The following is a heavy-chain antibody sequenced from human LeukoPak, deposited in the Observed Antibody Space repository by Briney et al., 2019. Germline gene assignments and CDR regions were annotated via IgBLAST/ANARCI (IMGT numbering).Heavy chain of an antibody. CDR2: ISYSGST. D-gene: IGHD6-13*01. CDR1: GDSISSSGYY. Sequence: SETLSLTCTVSGDSISSSGYYWGWIRQPPGKGLEWIGSISYSGSTYYNPSLKSRVTISVDTSKNQFSLKLSSVTAADTAVYYCAREVGSSWYWFDPWGQGTLVTVSS. J-gene: IGHJ5*02. CDR3: AREVGSSWYWFDP. V-gene: IGHV4-39*07.